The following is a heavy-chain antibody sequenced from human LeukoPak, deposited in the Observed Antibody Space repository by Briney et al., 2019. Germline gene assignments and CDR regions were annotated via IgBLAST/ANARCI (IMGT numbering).Heavy chain of an antibody. CDR3: AKEWRKYYDILTGYYNWFDP. J-gene: IGHJ5*02. CDR1: AFTFSNYA. CDR2: ISGIVSST. D-gene: IGHD3-9*01. V-gene: IGHV3-23*01. Sequence: GGSLRLSCAASAFTFSNYAMTWVHQAPGKGLEWVSSISGIVSSTYYADSVKGRFTISRDNSKNTLYLQMNSLRAEDTAVYYCAKEWRKYYDILTGYYNWFDPWGQGTLVTVSS.